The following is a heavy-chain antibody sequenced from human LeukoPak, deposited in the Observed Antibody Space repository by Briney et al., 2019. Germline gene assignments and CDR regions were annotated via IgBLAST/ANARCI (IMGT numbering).Heavy chain of an antibody. D-gene: IGHD6-6*01. J-gene: IGHJ4*02. CDR3: AREYSSSSDRLDY. Sequence: GGSLRLSCAASGFTSSYYSMNWVRQAPGKGLEWVSSISSSGSYIYYADSVKGRFTLSRDNDEKSLYLQMNSLRAEDTAVYYCAREYSSSSDRLDYWGQGTLVTVSS. V-gene: IGHV3-21*01. CDR2: ISSSGSYI. CDR1: GFTSSYYS.